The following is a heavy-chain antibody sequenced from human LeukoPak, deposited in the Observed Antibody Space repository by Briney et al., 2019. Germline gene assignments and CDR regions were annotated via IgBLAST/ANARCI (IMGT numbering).Heavy chain of an antibody. CDR2: IYYSGST. CDR3: ARDLASAAGYFDY. D-gene: IGHD6-13*01. CDR1: GGSISSYY. V-gene: IGHV4-59*01. J-gene: IGHJ4*02. Sequence: SETLSLTCTVSGGSISSYYWSWIRQPPGKGLGWIGYIYYSGSTNYNPSLKSRVPISVDTSKNQFSLKLSSVTAADTAVYYCARDLASAAGYFDYWGQGTLVTVSS.